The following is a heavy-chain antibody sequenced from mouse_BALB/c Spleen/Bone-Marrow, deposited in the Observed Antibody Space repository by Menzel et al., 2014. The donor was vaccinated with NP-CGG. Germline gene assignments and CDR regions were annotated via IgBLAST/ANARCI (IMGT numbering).Heavy chain of an antibody. CDR3: ARSELGRYYAMDY. V-gene: IGHV1-80*01. J-gene: IGHJ4*01. D-gene: IGHD4-1*01. CDR1: GYAFSSYW. Sequence: VQLQQSGAELVRPGSSVKISCKASGYAFSSYWMYWVKQRPGQGLEWIGQIYPGDGDTNYNGKFKGKATLTADKSSSTAYMQLSSLTSEDSAVYFCARSELGRYYAMDYWGQGTSVTVSS. CDR2: IYPGDGDT.